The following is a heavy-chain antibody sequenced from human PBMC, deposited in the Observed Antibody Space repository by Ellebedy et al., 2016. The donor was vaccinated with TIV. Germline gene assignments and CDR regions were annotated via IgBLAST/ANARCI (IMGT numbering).Heavy chain of an antibody. Sequence: MPGGSLRLSCAVYGGSFSGNYWSWIRQPPGKGLEWIGEINDRGSTNYNPSLKSRVTISVDTSKNQFSLKLTSVSAADTAVYYCARGALAILGVVTGYYGLDVWGHGTTVTVSS. CDR2: INDRGST. J-gene: IGHJ6*02. CDR3: ARGALAILGVVTGYYGLDV. D-gene: IGHD3-3*01. CDR1: GGSFSGNY. V-gene: IGHV4-34*01.